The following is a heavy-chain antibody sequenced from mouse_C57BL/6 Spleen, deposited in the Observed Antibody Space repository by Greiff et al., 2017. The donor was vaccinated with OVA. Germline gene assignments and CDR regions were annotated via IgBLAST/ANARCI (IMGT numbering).Heavy chain of an antibody. CDR1: GYTFTSYW. J-gene: IGHJ4*01. D-gene: IGHD2-5*01. Sequence: QVQLQQPGAELVRPGSSVKLSCKASGYTFTSYWMHWVKQRPIQGLEWIGNIDPSDSETHYNQKFKDKATLTVDKSSSTAYMQLSSLTSEDSAVYYCASGSNYDYYAMDYWGQGTSVTVSS. CDR3: ASGSNYDYYAMDY. V-gene: IGHV1-52*01. CDR2: IDPSDSET.